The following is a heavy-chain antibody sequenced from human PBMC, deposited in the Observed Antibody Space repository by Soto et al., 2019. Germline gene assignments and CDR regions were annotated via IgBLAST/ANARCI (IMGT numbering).Heavy chain of an antibody. CDR2: IYYTGNA. CDR3: ARVSYYDSSDYTLLGYFDS. CDR1: GDSLTSHSYY. J-gene: IGHJ4*02. Sequence: SETLSLTCTVSGDSLTSHSYYWTWVRQPPGKGLEWIGNIYYTGNANYNPSLTGRVTLSVDTSRNQFSLRLTSVTTADTAVYYCARVSYYDSSDYTLLGYFDSWGQGTLVTVSS. V-gene: IGHV4-61*01. D-gene: IGHD3-22*01.